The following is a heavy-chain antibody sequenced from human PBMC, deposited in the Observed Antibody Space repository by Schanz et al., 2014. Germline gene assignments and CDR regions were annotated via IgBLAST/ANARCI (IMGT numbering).Heavy chain of an antibody. V-gene: IGHV1-18*01. Sequence: QVQLVPSGAEVKKPGSPVKVSCKSSGGTFSSYAISWVRQAPGQGLEWLGWIRPDNGHTTYSQKVRDRVIFTTDTSANTAYMELRSLRSDDTAHYYCVRGGGPEDVFDIWGQGTILTVSS. CDR1: GGTFSSYA. CDR3: VRGGGPEDVFDI. D-gene: IGHD5-12*01. J-gene: IGHJ3*02. CDR2: IRPDNGHT.